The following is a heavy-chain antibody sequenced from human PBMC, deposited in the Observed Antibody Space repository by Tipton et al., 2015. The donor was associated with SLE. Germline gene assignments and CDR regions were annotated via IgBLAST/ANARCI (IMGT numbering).Heavy chain of an antibody. CDR1: GGSFSSGSYF. V-gene: IGHV4-61*02. CDR3: ARQYYCGPGSCPMGY. D-gene: IGHD3-10*01. CDR2: FYTSERT. Sequence: TLSLTCTVSGGSFSSGSYFLTWIRQPAGKGLEWIGRFYTSERTNYNPSLKSRITMSVDTSKNQFSLKLSSVTAADTAAHYCARQYYCGPGSCPMGYWGQGTLVSVSS. J-gene: IGHJ4*02.